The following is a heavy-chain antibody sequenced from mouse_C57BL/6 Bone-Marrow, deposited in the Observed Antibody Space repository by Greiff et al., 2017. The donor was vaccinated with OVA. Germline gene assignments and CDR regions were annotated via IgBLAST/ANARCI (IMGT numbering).Heavy chain of an antibody. Sequence: QVHVKQSGPGLVQPSQSLSITCTVSGFSLTSYGVHWVRQSPGKGLEWLGVIWSGGSTDYNAAFISRLSISKDNSKSQVFFKMNSLQADTTAIYYSARQDYYDSDWYFDVWGTGTTVTVSS. CDR3: ARQDYYDSDWYFDV. J-gene: IGHJ1*03. CDR2: IWSGGST. CDR1: GFSLTSYG. V-gene: IGHV2-2*01. D-gene: IGHD2-4*01.